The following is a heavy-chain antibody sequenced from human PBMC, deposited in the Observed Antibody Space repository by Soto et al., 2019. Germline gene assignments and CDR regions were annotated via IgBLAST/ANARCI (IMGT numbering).Heavy chain of an antibody. V-gene: IGHV4-4*02. CDR3: ARAASWNLDT. D-gene: IGHD3-10*01. Sequence: KSSETLSLTCAVSGVSVSSGNWWSWVRQPPGKGLEWIAETHPDGGINYNPSLRSRVTVSLDRSKNQLSLDLSSVTVADTALYYCARAASWNLDTWGQGTLVTVSS. CDR1: GVSVSSGNW. J-gene: IGHJ5*02. CDR2: THPDGGI.